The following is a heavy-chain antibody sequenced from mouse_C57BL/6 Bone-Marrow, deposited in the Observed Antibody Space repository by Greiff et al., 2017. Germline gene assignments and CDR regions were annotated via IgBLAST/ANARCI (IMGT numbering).Heavy chain of an antibody. CDR1: GYTFTSYW. CDR3: ARDYDYDGLFAY. D-gene: IGHD2-4*01. CDR2: INPNSGST. J-gene: IGHJ3*01. Sequence: QVQLQQPGAELVKPGASVKLSCKASGYTFTSYWMHWVKQRPGQGLEWIGMINPNSGSTNYNEKFKSKATLTVDKSSSTAYMQLSSLTSEDSAVYYCARDYDYDGLFAYWGQGTLVTVSA. V-gene: IGHV1-64*01.